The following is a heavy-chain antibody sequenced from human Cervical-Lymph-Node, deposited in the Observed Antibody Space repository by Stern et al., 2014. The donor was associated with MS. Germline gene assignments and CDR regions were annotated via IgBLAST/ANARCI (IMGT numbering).Heavy chain of an antibody. CDR3: ARVPLVVLVPTRGDAFDI. J-gene: IGHJ3*02. Sequence: QVQLVQSGAEVRKPGSSGRVSCKTSGGTFSSYTIRWVRQVPGPGLEWMGRIIPMYDIANYAQKFQGRVTITADKSTSTAYMELSSLRSEDTAVYYCARVPLVVLVPTRGDAFDIWGQGTMVTVSS. V-gene: IGHV1-69*09. CDR2: IIPMYDIA. CDR1: GGTFSSYT. D-gene: IGHD2-21*01.